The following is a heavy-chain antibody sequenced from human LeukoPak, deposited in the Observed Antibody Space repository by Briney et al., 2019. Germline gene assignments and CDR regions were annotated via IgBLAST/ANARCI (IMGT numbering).Heavy chain of an antibody. D-gene: IGHD3-10*01. Sequence: ASVKVSCKASGYTFTGYYMHWVRQAPGQGLEWMGWINPNSGGTNYAQKFQGRVTMTRDTSISTAYMELSRLRSDDTAVYYCARDYYGSGSHYNTYYFDYWGQGTLVTVSS. J-gene: IGHJ4*02. CDR1: GYTFTGYY. CDR3: ARDYYGSGSHYNTYYFDY. V-gene: IGHV1-2*02. CDR2: INPNSGGT.